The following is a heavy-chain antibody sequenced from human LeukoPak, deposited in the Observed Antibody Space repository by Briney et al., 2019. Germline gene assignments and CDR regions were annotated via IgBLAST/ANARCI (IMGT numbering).Heavy chain of an antibody. CDR1: GFTFSNYW. V-gene: IGHV3-7*01. CDR3: ARETPRRGETRDGYR. CDR2: IKQDGSET. J-gene: IGHJ4*02. Sequence: SGGSLRLSCAASGFTFSNYWMNWVRQAPGKRLECLANIKQDGSETYYADSVKGRFTTSRDNAKNSLYLQMNSLRAEDTAVYYCARETPRRGETRDGYRWGQGTLVTVSS. D-gene: IGHD5-24*01.